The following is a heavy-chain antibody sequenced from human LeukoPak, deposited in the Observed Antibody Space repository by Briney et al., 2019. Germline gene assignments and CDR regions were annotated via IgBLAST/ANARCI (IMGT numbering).Heavy chain of an antibody. D-gene: IGHD3-10*01. Sequence: PGGSLRLSCAASGITFNDFGMHWVRQAPGKGLEWVSSISSSSSYIYYADSVKGRFTISRDNAKNSLYLQMNSLRAEDTAVYYCARDMRFGELSWFDPWGQGTLVTVSS. CDR1: GITFNDFG. V-gene: IGHV3-21*01. CDR3: ARDMRFGELSWFDP. J-gene: IGHJ5*02. CDR2: ISSSSSYI.